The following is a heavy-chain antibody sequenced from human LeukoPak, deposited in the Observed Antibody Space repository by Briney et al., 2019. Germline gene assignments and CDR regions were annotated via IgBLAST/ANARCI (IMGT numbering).Heavy chain of an antibody. V-gene: IGHV3-23*01. CDR1: GFTFSSYW. CDR2: ISGSGAST. J-gene: IGHJ4*02. Sequence: GGSLRLSCAASGFTFSSYWMHWVRQAPGKGLEWVSGISGSGASTYYADSVKGRFTISRDNSKNTLYVLMNSLRAEDTAVYYCAKIAVVTSNIDYWGQGTLVTVSS. CDR3: AKIAVVTSNIDY. D-gene: IGHD4-23*01.